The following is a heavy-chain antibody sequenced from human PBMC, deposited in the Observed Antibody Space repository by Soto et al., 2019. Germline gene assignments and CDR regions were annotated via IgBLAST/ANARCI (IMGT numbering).Heavy chain of an antibody. CDR2: INPKSGGT. CDR3: ARGDSTDCSNGVCSFFYNHDMDV. J-gene: IGHJ6*02. CDR1: GSSFTDYH. D-gene: IGHD2-8*01. V-gene: IGHV1-2*04. Sequence: ASGTVSCTASGSSFTDYHRHWVRQAPGQGLEWLGRINPKSGGTSTAQKFQGWVTMTTDTSISTASMELTRLTSDDTAIYYCARGDSTDCSNGVCSFFYNHDMDVWGQGTTVTVSS.